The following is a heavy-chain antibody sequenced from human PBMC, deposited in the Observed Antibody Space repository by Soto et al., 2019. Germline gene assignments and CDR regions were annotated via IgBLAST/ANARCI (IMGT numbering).Heavy chain of an antibody. CDR2: IWYDGSNK. Sequence: SLRLSCAASGFTFSSYGMHWVRQAPGKGLEWVAVIWYDGSNKYYADSVKGRFTISRDNSKNTLYLQMNSLRAEDTAVYYCARDLFGTYYYGSGSYYNRGMDVWGQGTTVTVSS. J-gene: IGHJ6*02. CDR1: GFTFSSYG. CDR3: ARDLFGTYYYGSGSYYNRGMDV. D-gene: IGHD3-10*01. V-gene: IGHV3-33*01.